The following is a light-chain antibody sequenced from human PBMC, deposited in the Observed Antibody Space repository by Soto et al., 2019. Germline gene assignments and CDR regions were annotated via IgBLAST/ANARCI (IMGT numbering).Light chain of an antibody. CDR2: DVS. J-gene: IGLJ1*01. CDR1: SSDVGGYNY. Sequence: QSVLTQPASVSGSPGQSITISCTGTSSDVGGYNYVSWYQQHSGKAPKLMIYDVSNRPSGVSNRFSGSKSGNTASLTISGLQAEYEADYYCGSYASSSTLYVFGTGTKVTVL. V-gene: IGLV2-14*01. CDR3: GSYASSSTLYV.